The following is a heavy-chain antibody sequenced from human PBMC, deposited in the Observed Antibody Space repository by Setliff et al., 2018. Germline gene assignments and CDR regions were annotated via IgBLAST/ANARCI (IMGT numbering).Heavy chain of an antibody. CDR1: GGSISSGSYY. Sequence: SETLSLTCTVSGGSISSGSYYWSWIRQPAGKGLEWIGRIYTSGSTNYNPSLKSRVTIXXDTSKNQXXXXXXXXTXADTAVYYCARAYYDSSRGDDAFDIWGQGTMVTVSS. J-gene: IGHJ3*02. D-gene: IGHD3-22*01. CDR2: IYTSGST. V-gene: IGHV4-61*02. CDR3: ARAYYDSSRGDDAFDI.